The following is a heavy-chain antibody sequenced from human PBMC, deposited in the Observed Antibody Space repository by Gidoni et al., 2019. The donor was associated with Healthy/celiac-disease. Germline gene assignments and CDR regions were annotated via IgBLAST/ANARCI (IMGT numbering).Heavy chain of an antibody. CDR3: ATEWTNYYYYYGMDV. D-gene: IGHD3-3*01. CDR1: GFTFRSYS. Sequence: EVQLVESGGGLVQPGGSLRLSCAASGFTFRSYSMNWVRQAPGKGLEWVSYISSSSSTIYYADSVKGRFTISRDNAKNSLYLQMNSLRAEDTAVYYCATEWTNYYYYYGMDVWGKGTTVTVSS. CDR2: ISSSSSTI. J-gene: IGHJ6*04. V-gene: IGHV3-48*01.